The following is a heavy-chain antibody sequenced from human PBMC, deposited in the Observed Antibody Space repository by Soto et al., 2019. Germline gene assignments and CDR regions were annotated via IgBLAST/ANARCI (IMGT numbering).Heavy chain of an antibody. CDR1: GGSISSGGYY. Sequence: LSLTCTVSGGSISSGGYYWSWIRQHPGKGLEWIGYIYYSGSTYYNPSLKSRVTISVDTSKNQFSLKLSSVTAADTAVYYCASTGYSSSWLPNYYGMDVWGQGTTVTVSS. J-gene: IGHJ6*02. CDR2: IYYSGST. D-gene: IGHD6-13*01. V-gene: IGHV4-31*03. CDR3: ASTGYSSSWLPNYYGMDV.